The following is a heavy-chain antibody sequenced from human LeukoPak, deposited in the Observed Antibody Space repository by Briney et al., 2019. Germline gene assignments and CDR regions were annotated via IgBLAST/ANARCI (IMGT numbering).Heavy chain of an antibody. CDR1: GFTFSSYA. J-gene: IGHJ4*02. CDR2: ISGSGGST. D-gene: IGHD4-17*01. Sequence: GGSLRLSCAASGFTFSSYAMSWVRRAPGKGLEWVSAISGSGGSTYYADSVKGRFTISRDNSKNTLYLQMNSLRAEDTAVYYCAKDSSLMGYGDYDDYFDYWGQGTLVTVSS. V-gene: IGHV3-23*01. CDR3: AKDSSLMGYGDYDDYFDY.